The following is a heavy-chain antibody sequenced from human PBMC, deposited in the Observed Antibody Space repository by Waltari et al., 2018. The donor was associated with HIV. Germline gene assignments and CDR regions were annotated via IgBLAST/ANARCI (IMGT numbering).Heavy chain of an antibody. Sequence: QVQLQESGPGLVKPSQTLSLSCSVSGDSLRSDTFYWSWIRQPAGKGLEWIGRVYTSGSTNYNESLQSRATVSMDASKNLLSLKLFSVTAADTAVYYCAAARDELGATGGREYWGQGTLVIVSS. V-gene: IGHV4-61*02. CDR1: GDSLRSDTFY. J-gene: IGHJ4*02. CDR2: VYTSGST. D-gene: IGHD1-26*01. CDR3: AAARDELGATGGREY.